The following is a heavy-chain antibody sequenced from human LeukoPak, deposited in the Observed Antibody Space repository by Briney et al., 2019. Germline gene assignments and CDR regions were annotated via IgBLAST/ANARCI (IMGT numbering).Heavy chain of an antibody. Sequence: PSETLSLTCTVSGASITTYFWSWTRQPPGKGLEWIAYIHYTEHSNYNPSLKSRVTLSVDTSKNQFSLKLSSVTAADTAVYFCARHPDYYYFDYWGQGTLVTVSS. CDR2: IHYTEHS. J-gene: IGHJ4*02. CDR1: GASITTYF. V-gene: IGHV4-59*08. D-gene: IGHD2/OR15-2a*01. CDR3: ARHPDYYYFDY.